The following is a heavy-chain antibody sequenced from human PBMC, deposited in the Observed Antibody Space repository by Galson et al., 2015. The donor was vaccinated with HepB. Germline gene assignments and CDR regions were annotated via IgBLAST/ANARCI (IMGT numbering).Heavy chain of an antibody. Sequence: SETLSLTCTVSGGSISSSSYYWGWIRQPPGKGLEWIGSIYYSGSTYYNPSLKSRVTISVDTSKNQFSLKLSSVTAADTTVYYCARHGYSNYGQEWFDPWGQGTLVTVSS. CDR2: IYYSGST. CDR3: ARHGYSNYGQEWFDP. D-gene: IGHD4-11*01. CDR1: GGSISSSSYY. J-gene: IGHJ5*02. V-gene: IGHV4-39*01.